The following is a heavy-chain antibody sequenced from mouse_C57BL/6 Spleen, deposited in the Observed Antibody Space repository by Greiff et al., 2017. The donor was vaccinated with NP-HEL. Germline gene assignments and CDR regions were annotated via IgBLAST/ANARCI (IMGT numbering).Heavy chain of an antibody. Sequence: EVKLVESEGGLVQPGSSMKLSCTASGFTFSDYYMAWVRQVPEKGLEWVANINYDGSSTYYLDPLKSRFIISRDDAKNILYLQMSSLKSEDTATYYCARDLSGSYWYFDVWGTGTTVTVSS. J-gene: IGHJ1*03. D-gene: IGHD1-1*01. V-gene: IGHV5-16*01. CDR3: ARDLSGSYWYFDV. CDR2: INYDGSST. CDR1: GFTFSDYY.